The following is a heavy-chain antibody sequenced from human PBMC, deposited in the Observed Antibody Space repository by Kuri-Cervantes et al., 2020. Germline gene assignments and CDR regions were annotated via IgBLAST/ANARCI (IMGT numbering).Heavy chain of an antibody. J-gene: IGHJ1*01. CDR2: INPNSGGT. V-gene: IGHV1-2*02. CDR1: GYTFTGYY. CDR3: ARLELNMVRGVILYFQH. D-gene: IGHD3-10*01. Sequence: ASVKVSCKASGYTFTGYYMHWVRQAPGQGLEWMGWINPNSGGTNYAQKFQGRVTMTRDTSISTAYMELSRLRSNDTAVYYCARLELNMVRGVILYFQHWGQGTLVTVSS.